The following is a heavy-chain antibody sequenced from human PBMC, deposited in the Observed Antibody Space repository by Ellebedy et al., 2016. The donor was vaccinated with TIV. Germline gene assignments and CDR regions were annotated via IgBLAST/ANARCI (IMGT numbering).Heavy chain of an antibody. J-gene: IGHJ6*03. Sequence: SETLSLTXTVSGGSISSGGYYWSWIRQHPGKGLEWIGYIYYSGSTYYNPSLKSRVTISVDTSKNQFSLKLSSVTAADTAVYYCARDTRTGDMDVWGKGTTVTVSS. CDR3: ARDTRTGDMDV. CDR2: IYYSGST. CDR1: GGSISSGGYY. V-gene: IGHV4-31*03. D-gene: IGHD3/OR15-3a*01.